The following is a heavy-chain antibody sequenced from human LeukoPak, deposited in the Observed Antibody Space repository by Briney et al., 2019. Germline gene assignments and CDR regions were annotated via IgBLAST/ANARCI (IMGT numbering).Heavy chain of an antibody. CDR2: IKQDGSEK. D-gene: IGHD5-18*01. J-gene: IGHJ4*02. CDR3: ARGGSDTAMAHDY. V-gene: IGHV3-7*01. Sequence: GGSLRLSCAASGFTFSNLWMSWVRQAPGKGLKWVANIKQDGSEKYYVDSVKGRFTISRDDAKNTLYLQLNSLRAEDTAVYFCARGGSDTAMAHDYWGQGTLVTVSS. CDR1: GFTFSNLW.